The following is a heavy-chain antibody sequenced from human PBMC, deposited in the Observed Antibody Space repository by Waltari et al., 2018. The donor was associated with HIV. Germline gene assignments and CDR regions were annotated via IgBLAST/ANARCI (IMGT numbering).Heavy chain of an antibody. CDR3: ARIGTFPHNYAIDF. J-gene: IGHJ6*02. CDR2: IKDDGSEK. D-gene: IGHD1-26*01. CDR1: GFTFTNYW. V-gene: IGHV3-7*01. Sequence: EVQLMESGGDLVQSGGSLRLSCAASGFTFTNYWMSWVRQTPGKRLEWVAYIKDDGSEKYYMGSVKGRFTISRDNAKNSMFLQMNSLRAEDTAVYYCARIGTFPHNYAIDFWGQGTTVTVSS.